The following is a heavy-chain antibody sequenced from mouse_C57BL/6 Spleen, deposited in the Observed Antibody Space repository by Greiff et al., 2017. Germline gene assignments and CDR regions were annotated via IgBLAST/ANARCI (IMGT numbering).Heavy chain of an antibody. V-gene: IGHV1-69*01. J-gene: IGHJ2*01. Sequence: VQLQQPGAELVMPGASVKLSCKASGYTFTSYWMHWVKQRPGQGLEWIGEIDPSDSYTNYNQKFKGKSTLTVDKSSSTAYMQLSSLTSEDSAVYYCARRAFYSFDYWGQGTTRTVSS. D-gene: IGHD6-1*01. CDR1: GYTFTSYW. CDR2: IDPSDSYT. CDR3: ARRAFYSFDY.